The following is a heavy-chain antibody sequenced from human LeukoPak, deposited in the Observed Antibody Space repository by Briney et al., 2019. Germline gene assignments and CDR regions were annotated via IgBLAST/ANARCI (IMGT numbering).Heavy chain of an antibody. CDR1: GFTFSSHT. D-gene: IGHD3-22*01. J-gene: IGHJ5*02. CDR3: ARNRYYEGPLDL. V-gene: IGHV3-21*05. Sequence: GGSLRLACAVAGFTFSSHTMNWVRQAEGKGREWVAYISGRGSLTHSAASVKGRFTISRDNAKNSLYLRMNSLRAEDTAVYYCARNRYYEGPLDLWGQGTLVTVSS. CDR2: ISGRGSLT.